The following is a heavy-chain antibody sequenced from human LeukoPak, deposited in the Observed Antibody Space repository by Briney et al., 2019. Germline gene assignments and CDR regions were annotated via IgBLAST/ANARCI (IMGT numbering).Heavy chain of an antibody. J-gene: IGHJ4*02. V-gene: IGHV3-74*01. D-gene: IGHD2/OR15-2a*01. Sequence: GGSLRLSCAASGNYWMHWVRQAPGKGLVWVSHINSDGSWTSYADSVKGRFTISKDNAKNTVYLQMNSLRAEDAAVYYCVSFYETYWGRGTLVTVSS. CDR3: VSFYETY. CDR2: INSDGSWT. CDR1: GNYW.